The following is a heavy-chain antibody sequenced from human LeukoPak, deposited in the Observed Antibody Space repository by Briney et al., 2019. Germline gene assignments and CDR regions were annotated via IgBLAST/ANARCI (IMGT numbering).Heavy chain of an antibody. CDR3: TRIKWELLSIAFDI. D-gene: IGHD1-26*01. Sequence: PGGSLRLSCAASGFTFSGSAMHRVRQASGKGLEWVGRIRSKANSYATAYAASVKGRFTISRDDSKNTAYLQMNSLKTEDTAVYYCTRIKWELLSIAFDIWGQGTMVTVSS. J-gene: IGHJ3*02. CDR2: IRSKANSYAT. CDR1: GFTFSGSA. V-gene: IGHV3-73*01.